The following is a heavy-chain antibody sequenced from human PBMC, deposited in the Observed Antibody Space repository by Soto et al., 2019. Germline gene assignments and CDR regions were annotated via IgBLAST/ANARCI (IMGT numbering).Heavy chain of an antibody. Sequence: EVQLMESGGGLVQPGGSLRLSCAASGFTVGSYWMTWVRQAPGKGPEWVANIKEDGGEMYYVDSVRGRFTNARDNAQKSVYLQMNRLRAEDSSVYYWARDKPASTTSVGSRFDFWGQGTLVTVSS. J-gene: IGHJ4*02. CDR2: IKEDGGEM. CDR1: GFTVGSYW. D-gene: IGHD2-2*01. CDR3: ARDKPASTTSVGSRFDF. V-gene: IGHV3-7*04.